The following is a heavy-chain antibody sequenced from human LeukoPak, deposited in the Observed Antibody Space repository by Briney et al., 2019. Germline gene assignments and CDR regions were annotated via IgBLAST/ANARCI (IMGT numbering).Heavy chain of an antibody. CDR2: ISYDGFNK. J-gene: IGHJ4*02. CDR3: ARSFGGSYPHFDY. V-gene: IGHV3-30*03. CDR1: GFTFDDYG. Sequence: GGSLRLSCAASGFTFDDYGMSWVRQAPGKGLEWVALISYDGFNKDYADSVKGRFTISRDNSKNTLYLQMNSLRPEDTAVYYCARSFGGSYPHFDYWGQGTLVTVSS. D-gene: IGHD1-26*01.